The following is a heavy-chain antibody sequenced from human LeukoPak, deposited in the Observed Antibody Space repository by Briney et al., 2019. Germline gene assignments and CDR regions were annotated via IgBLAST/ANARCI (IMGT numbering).Heavy chain of an antibody. CDR2: INWSGDSP. CDR3: ARKLYYYDSGGSAGYAGWFDP. D-gene: IGHD3-22*01. Sequence: PGGSLRLSCAASGFTFDDYGMSWVRQVPGKGLEWVSSINWSGDSPGYADSVKGRFTISRDNAKNALYLQMNSLRAEDTAVYYCARKLYYYDSGGSAGYAGWFDPWGQGTLVTVSS. J-gene: IGHJ5*02. CDR1: GFTFDDYG. V-gene: IGHV3-20*04.